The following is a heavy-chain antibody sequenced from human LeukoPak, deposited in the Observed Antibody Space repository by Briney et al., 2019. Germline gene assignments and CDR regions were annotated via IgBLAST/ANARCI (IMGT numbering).Heavy chain of an antibody. CDR1: GFTFSSYA. CDR2: ISGSGGRT. V-gene: IGHV3-23*01. Sequence: GGSLRLSCVASGFTFSSYAMSWVRQAPGKGLEWVSAISGSGGRTYYADSVKGRFTISRDNSKNTLYLQMNSLRAEDTAVYYYSKAINKIVMVFAAWGQGTLVTVSS. CDR3: SKAINKIVMVFAA. J-gene: IGHJ5*02. D-gene: IGHD3-22*01.